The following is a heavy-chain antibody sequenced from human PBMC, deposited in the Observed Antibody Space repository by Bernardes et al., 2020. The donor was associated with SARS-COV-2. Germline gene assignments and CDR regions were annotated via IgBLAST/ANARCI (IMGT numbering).Heavy chain of an antibody. J-gene: IGHJ5*02. V-gene: IGHV1-24*01. Sequence: APVKVSCEVSGYTLTELSMHWVRQAPGKGLEWMGGFDPEDGETIYAQKFQGRVTMTEDTSTDTAYMELSSLRSEDTAVYYCATGSGIVATFWFDPWGQGTLVTVSS. CDR1: GYTLTELS. CDR2: FDPEDGET. CDR3: ATGSGIVATFWFDP. D-gene: IGHD5-12*01.